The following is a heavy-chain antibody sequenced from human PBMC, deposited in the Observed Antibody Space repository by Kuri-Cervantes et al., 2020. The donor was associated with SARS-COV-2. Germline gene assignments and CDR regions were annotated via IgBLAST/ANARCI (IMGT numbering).Heavy chain of an antibody. CDR2: ISSSGGST. J-gene: IGHJ4*02. CDR1: GFTFSDYY. V-gene: IGHV3-11*01. CDR3: AKDYYSSSSNYFDY. D-gene: IGHD6-6*01. Sequence: GESLKISCAASGFTFSDYYMSWIRQAPGKGLEWVSYISSSGGSTYYADSVKGRFTISRDNSKNTLYLQMNSLRAEDTAVYYCAKDYYSSSSNYFDYWGQGTLVTVSS.